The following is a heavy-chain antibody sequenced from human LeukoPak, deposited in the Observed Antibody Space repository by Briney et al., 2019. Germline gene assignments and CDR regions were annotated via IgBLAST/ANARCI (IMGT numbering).Heavy chain of an antibody. CDR3: ARNRQLVAGGGNWFDP. Sequence: ASVKVSCKASGYTFTSYYMHWVRQAPGQGLEWMGIINPSGGSTSYAQKFQGRVTMTRDTSTSTVYMELSSLRSEDTAVYYCARNRQLVAGGGNWFDPWGQGTLVTVSS. V-gene: IGHV1-46*01. D-gene: IGHD6-19*01. CDR2: INPSGGST. CDR1: GYTFTSYY. J-gene: IGHJ5*02.